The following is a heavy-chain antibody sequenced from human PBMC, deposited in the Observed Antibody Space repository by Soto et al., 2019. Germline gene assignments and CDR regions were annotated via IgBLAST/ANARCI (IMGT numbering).Heavy chain of an antibody. Sequence: EVQLVESGGGLVKPGGSLRLSCAASGFTFSSYTMNWVRQAPGKGLEWVSSISSSGSYIYYADSVKGRFTISRDNAKNSLYLQMNSLRAEDTAVYYCARDRSDGYNFDYWGQGTLVTVSS. CDR1: GFTFSSYT. CDR2: ISSSGSYI. D-gene: IGHD5-12*01. CDR3: ARDRSDGYNFDY. J-gene: IGHJ4*02. V-gene: IGHV3-21*01.